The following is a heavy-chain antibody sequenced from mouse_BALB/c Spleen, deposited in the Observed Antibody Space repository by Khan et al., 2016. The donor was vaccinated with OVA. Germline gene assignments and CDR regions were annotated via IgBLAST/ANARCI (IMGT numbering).Heavy chain of an antibody. D-gene: IGHD1-1*02. Sequence: QIQLVQSGPEVKKPGETVKISCKASVYSFTNYGMNWVRQAPGKGLKWMGWINTYTGEPTYADDFKGRFAFSLETSASTAYLQINNLKNEDTATYFCASGGYWYFDVWGAGTTVTVSS. J-gene: IGHJ1*01. CDR2: INTYTGEP. CDR3: ASGGYWYFDV. CDR1: VYSFTNYG. V-gene: IGHV9-3-1*01.